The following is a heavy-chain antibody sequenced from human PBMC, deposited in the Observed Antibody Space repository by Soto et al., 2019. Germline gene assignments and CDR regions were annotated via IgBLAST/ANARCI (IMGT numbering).Heavy chain of an antibody. Sequence: GGSLSLSSAASGFTFGNHAMHWVRQAPGKGLECLAVIAYDGSNAFYRDSVKGRFTISRDNSKNTLYLHMNSLRSEDTGVYYCARGDREDILVVVGARPGEYGIDIWGQGTTVTVSS. CDR1: GFTFGNHA. CDR2: IAYDGSNA. J-gene: IGHJ6*02. CDR3: ARGDREDILVVVGARPGEYGIDI. V-gene: IGHV3-30-3*01. D-gene: IGHD2-15*01.